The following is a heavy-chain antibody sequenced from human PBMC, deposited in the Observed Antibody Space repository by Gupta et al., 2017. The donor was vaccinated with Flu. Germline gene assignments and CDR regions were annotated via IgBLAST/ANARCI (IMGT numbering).Heavy chain of an antibody. Sequence: LSCAASGFDFNNNGMHWVRQAPGKGLEWVAVISFDGTIQYYADSVKGRFTISRDNSNNTLWLHMNSLRVEDTAVYTCAKDTETLDYWGRGTLVTVSS. J-gene: IGHJ4*02. V-gene: IGHV3-30*18. CDR1: GFDFNNNG. CDR3: AKDTETLDY. CDR2: ISFDGTIQ.